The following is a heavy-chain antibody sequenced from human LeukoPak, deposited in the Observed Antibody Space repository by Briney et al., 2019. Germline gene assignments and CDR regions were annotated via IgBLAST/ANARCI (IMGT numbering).Heavy chain of an antibody. CDR1: GGSISSYY. CDR2: IYYSGST. J-gene: IGHJ5*02. Sequence: PSETLSLTCTVSGGSISSYYWSWIRQPPGKGLEWIGYIYYSGSTNYNPSLKSRVTISVDTSKNQFSLKLSSVAAADTAVYYCAREKPNWFDPWGQGTLVTVSS. CDR3: AREKPNWFDP. V-gene: IGHV4-59*01.